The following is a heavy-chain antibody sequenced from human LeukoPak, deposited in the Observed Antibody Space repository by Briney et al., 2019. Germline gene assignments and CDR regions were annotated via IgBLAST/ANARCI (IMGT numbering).Heavy chain of an antibody. Sequence: SETLSLTCTVSGGSIRSYYWSWLRQPPGKGLEWLGYIYNSGSTNYNPSLKSRVTISVDTSKNQFSLKLSPVTAADTAVYYCARDFKYYDSSGYYAFDIWGQGTMVTVSS. D-gene: IGHD3-22*01. V-gene: IGHV4-59*01. CDR2: IYNSGST. J-gene: IGHJ3*02. CDR1: GGSIRSYY. CDR3: ARDFKYYDSSGYYAFDI.